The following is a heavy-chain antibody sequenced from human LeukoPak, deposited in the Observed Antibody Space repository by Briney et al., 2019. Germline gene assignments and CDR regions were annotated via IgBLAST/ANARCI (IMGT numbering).Heavy chain of an antibody. CDR2: INPSGGST. Sequence: GASVKVSCKASGYTFTSYYMHWVRQAPGQGLEWMGIINPSGGSTSYAQKFQGRVTMTRDMSTSTVYMELSSLRSEDTAVYYCARDPRATPYYYDSSGYLVGFDYWGQGTLVTVSS. J-gene: IGHJ4*02. CDR3: ARDPRATPYYYDSSGYLVGFDY. V-gene: IGHV1-46*01. CDR1: GYTFTSYY. D-gene: IGHD3-22*01.